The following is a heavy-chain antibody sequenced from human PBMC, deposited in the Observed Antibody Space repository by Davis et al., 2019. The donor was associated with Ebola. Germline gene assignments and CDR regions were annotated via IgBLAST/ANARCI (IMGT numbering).Heavy chain of an antibody. Sequence: AASVKVSCKASGCTFTSYAMTWVRHAPGQGLEWMGWINTNTGNPTYAQGFTGRFVFSLDTSVSTAYLQISSLKAEDTAVYYCARERDFGELYAYYYYGMDVWGKGTTVTVSS. CDR1: GCTFTSYA. CDR2: INTNTGNP. J-gene: IGHJ6*04. V-gene: IGHV7-4-1*02. D-gene: IGHD3-10*01. CDR3: ARERDFGELYAYYYYGMDV.